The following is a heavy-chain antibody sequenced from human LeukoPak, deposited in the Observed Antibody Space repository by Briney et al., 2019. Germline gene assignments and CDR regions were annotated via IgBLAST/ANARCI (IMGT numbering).Heavy chain of an antibody. CDR3: ARGYGANTSGFDC. CDR1: GGSISSRTYY. Sequence: SETLSLTCTVSGGSISSRTYYWSRIRQHPGKDLEWIGYIYYSGSTYYNPSLKSRVTISVDTSKNQFSLKLSSVTAADTAVYYCARGYGANTSGFDCWGQGTLVTVSS. D-gene: IGHD3-22*01. CDR2: IYYSGST. V-gene: IGHV4-31*03. J-gene: IGHJ4*02.